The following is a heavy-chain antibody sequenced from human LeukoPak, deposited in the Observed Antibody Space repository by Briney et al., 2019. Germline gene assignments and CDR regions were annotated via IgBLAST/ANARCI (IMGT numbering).Heavy chain of an antibody. CDR2: IYWDDDK. J-gene: IGHJ4*02. Sequence: GPTLVNPTQTLTLTCTFSGFSLSTSGVGVGWIRQPPGKALEWLALIYWDDDKRYSPSLKSRLTITKDTSKNQVVLTMTNMDPVDTATYYCARHSSSWYGNFFDYWGQGTLVTVSS. CDR3: ARHSSSWYGNFFDY. CDR1: GFSLSTSGVG. D-gene: IGHD6-13*01. V-gene: IGHV2-5*02.